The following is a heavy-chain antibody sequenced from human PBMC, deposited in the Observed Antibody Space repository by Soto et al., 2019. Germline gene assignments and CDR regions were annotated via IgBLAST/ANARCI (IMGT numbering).Heavy chain of an antibody. CDR1: GFTFSSYA. Sequence: GGSLRLSCAASGFTFSSYAMSWVRQAPGKGLEWVSSSIGSGDSTYYADSVKGRFTISRDNSKNTLYLQMNSLRGEDTAIYYCAKDPTPYSSSPWFDPWGQGTLVAVSS. CDR3: AKDPTPYSSSPWFDP. CDR2: SIGSGDST. V-gene: IGHV3-23*01. J-gene: IGHJ5*02. D-gene: IGHD6-13*01.